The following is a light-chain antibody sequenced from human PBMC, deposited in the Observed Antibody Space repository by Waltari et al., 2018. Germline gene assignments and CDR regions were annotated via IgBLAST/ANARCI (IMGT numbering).Light chain of an antibody. CDR2: EVS. V-gene: IGLV2-23*02. CDR3: CSYAGSSTPYV. J-gene: IGLJ1*01. Sequence: QSALTQPASVSGSPGPSITISCPGTSSDVGSYYLVPWYRQHPGKAPKLLIYEVSKRPSGVSNRFSGSKSGNAASLTISGLQAEDEADYYCCSYAGSSTPYVFGTGTKVTVL. CDR1: SSDVGSYYL.